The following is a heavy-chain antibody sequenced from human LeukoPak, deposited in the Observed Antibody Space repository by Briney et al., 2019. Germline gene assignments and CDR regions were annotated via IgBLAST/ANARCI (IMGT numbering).Heavy chain of an antibody. V-gene: IGHV3-30*18. CDR2: ISYDGSNE. Sequence: GGSLRLSCAASGFIFSSYGMHWVRQAPGKGLEWVAVISYDGSNEYFADSVKGRFTVSRDNSKNTLYLQMNSLRPEDTAVYYCAKQVGSCGTGACYFSTWGQGTLVTVSS. CDR1: GFIFSSYG. D-gene: IGHD2-2*01. J-gene: IGHJ5*02. CDR3: AKQVGSCGTGACYFST.